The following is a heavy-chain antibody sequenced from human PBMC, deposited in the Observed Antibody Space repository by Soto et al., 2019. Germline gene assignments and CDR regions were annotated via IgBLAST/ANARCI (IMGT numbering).Heavy chain of an antibody. V-gene: IGHV4-59*02. J-gene: IGHJ4*02. D-gene: IGHD2-15*01. CDR2: ISYSGNT. CDR3: ACLRGKRGSPSDY. CDR1: GHSASTSY. Sequence: SVTLSLTCPLAGHSASTSYLIWTRPSPGKGLEWIGYISYSGNTNYNPSVKSRVTISVDTSKDQLSLKVTSVTAADTAMYYCACLRGKRGSPSDYWGQGTQVTGSA.